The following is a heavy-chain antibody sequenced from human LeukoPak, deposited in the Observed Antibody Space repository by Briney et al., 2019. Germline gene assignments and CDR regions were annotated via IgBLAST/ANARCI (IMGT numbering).Heavy chain of an antibody. D-gene: IGHD4-17*01. CDR2: ISAYNGYT. CDR3: ARAPQGAVTSHLFY. CDR1: GYTFTSYG. Sequence: GASVKVSCKASGYTFTSYGISWVRQAPGQGLEWMGWISAYNGYTNYAQKLQGRVTMTTDTSTTTVYMELRSLRSDDAAVYYCARAPQGAVTSHLFYWGQGTVVTVSS. V-gene: IGHV1-18*01. J-gene: IGHJ4*02.